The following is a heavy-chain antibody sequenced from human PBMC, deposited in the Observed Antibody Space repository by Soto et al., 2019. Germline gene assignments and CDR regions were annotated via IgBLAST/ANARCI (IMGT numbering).Heavy chain of an antibody. Sequence: AAVKVSCKASGCTFSSYAISWVRQAPGQRLEWMGGIIPIFGTANYAQKFQGRVTITADESTSTAYMELSSLRSEDTAVYYCARHYVSDCSSTSCSYNWFDPWGQGTLVTVSS. V-gene: IGHV1-69*13. CDR2: IIPIFGTA. D-gene: IGHD2-2*01. CDR1: GCTFSSYA. J-gene: IGHJ5*02. CDR3: ARHYVSDCSSTSCSYNWFDP.